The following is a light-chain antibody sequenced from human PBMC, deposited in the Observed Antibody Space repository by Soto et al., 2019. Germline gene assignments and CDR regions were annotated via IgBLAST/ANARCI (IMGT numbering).Light chain of an antibody. CDR3: QQSYSTPQNT. CDR1: QSIRYY. Sequence: DIQMTQSPSSLSASVGDRVTITCRASQSIRYYLNWYQQKPGKAPKLLIYAASSLQSGVRSRFCGSVSGTDFTLTISSLQPEDFATYYCQQSYSTPQNTFGQGNKLEIK. J-gene: IGKJ2*01. V-gene: IGKV1-39*01. CDR2: AAS.